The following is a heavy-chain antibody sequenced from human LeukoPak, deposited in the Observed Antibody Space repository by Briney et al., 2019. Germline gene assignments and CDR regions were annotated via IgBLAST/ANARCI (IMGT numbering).Heavy chain of an antibody. CDR3: ARQANAYGSSGYSDY. Sequence: GESLKISCKGSGYSFTSYWIGWVRQMPGKGLEWMGIIYPGDSDTRYSPSFQGQVTISADKSISTAYLQWSSLKASDTAMYYCARQANAYGSSGYSDYWGQGTLVTVSS. D-gene: IGHD3-22*01. CDR1: GYSFTSYW. CDR2: IYPGDSDT. J-gene: IGHJ4*02. V-gene: IGHV5-51*01.